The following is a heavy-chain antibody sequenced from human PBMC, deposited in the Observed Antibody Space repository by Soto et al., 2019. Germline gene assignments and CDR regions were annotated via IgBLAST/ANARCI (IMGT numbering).Heavy chain of an antibody. Sequence: GGSLSLSCAASGFTFSSYSMNWVRQAPGKGLEWVSYISSSSSTIYYADSVKGRFTISRDNAKNSLYLQMNSLRDEDTAVYYCARDAPPLAYYYDPNWFDPWGQGTLVTVSS. CDR1: GFTFSSYS. D-gene: IGHD3-22*01. J-gene: IGHJ5*02. CDR3: ARDAPPLAYYYDPNWFDP. V-gene: IGHV3-48*02. CDR2: ISSSSSTI.